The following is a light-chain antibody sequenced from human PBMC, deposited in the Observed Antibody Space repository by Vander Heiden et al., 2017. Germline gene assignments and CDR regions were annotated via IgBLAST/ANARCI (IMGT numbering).Light chain of an antibody. Sequence: DIVMTQSPVSLLVTPGEQASIPRRSGHTLLNSNRYNYMDWYVQKPGRSPQLLIYLGSNRASGVPARFTGSGSGTDFTLRISRVEPEDVGVYYCMQVLQTPWTFGRGTKLEMK. CDR3: MQVLQTPWT. V-gene: IGKV2-28*01. CDR2: LGS. CDR1: HTLLNSNRYNY. J-gene: IGKJ2*01.